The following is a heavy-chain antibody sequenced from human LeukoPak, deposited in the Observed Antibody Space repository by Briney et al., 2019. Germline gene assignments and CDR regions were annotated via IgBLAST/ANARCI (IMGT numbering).Heavy chain of an antibody. Sequence: ASVKVSCKASGYTFTSYYMHWVRQAPGQGLEWKGIINPSGGSTSYAQKFQGRVTMTRDTSTSTVYMELSSLRSEDTAVYYCARETRLHLSTDYYYYMDVWGKGTTVTVSS. CDR1: GYTFTSYY. CDR2: INPSGGST. D-gene: IGHD4-11*01. V-gene: IGHV1-46*01. CDR3: ARETRLHLSTDYYYYMDV. J-gene: IGHJ6*03.